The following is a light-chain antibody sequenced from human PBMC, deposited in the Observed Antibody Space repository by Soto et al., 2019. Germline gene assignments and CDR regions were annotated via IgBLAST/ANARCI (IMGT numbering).Light chain of an antibody. CDR3: QKYNSYSPLT. CDR1: QSISKW. Sequence: IQLTQSPSTMSTSVGDRVTMTCRASQSISKWLAWYQQKPGTAPKLLIYDASNLESGVPSRFSSSGSGTEFTLTIRSLQPHDFATYYCQKYNSYSPLTFGGGTKVDIK. V-gene: IGKV1-5*01. CDR2: DAS. J-gene: IGKJ4*01.